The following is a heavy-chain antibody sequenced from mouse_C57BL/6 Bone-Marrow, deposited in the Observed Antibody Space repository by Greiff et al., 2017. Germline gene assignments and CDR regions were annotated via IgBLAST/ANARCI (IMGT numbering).Heavy chain of an antibody. J-gene: IGHJ3*01. CDR1: GYAFTNYL. CDR2: INPGSGGT. D-gene: IGHD4-1*01. CDR3: ARSKDWDSWFAY. Sequence: QVQLQQSGAELVRPGTSVKVSCKASGYAFTNYLIEWVKQRPGQGLEWIGVINPGSGGTNYNEKFKGKATLTAYKSSSTAYMQLSSLTSADSAVYFCARSKDWDSWFAYWGQGTLVTVSA. V-gene: IGHV1-54*01.